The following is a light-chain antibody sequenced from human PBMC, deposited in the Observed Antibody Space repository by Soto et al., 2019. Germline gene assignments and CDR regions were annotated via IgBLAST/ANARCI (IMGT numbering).Light chain of an antibody. V-gene: IGKV3-15*01. CDR3: QQYNIWRSIS. J-gene: IGKJ5*01. Sequence: EIVMTKSPATLSVSPGERATLSCRASQSISNKLAWYQHKPGQAPRLLIYDTSTRVAGIPARFTGSGSGTDFTLTISSLQSEDFAVYYCQQYNIWRSISFGQGTRLESK. CDR1: QSISNK. CDR2: DTS.